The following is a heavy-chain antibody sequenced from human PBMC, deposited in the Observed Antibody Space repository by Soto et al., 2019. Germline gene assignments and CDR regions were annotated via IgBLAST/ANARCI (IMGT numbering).Heavy chain of an antibody. D-gene: IGHD5-12*01. CDR2: IYYSGST. J-gene: IGHJ4*02. Sequence: SETLSLTCTVSGGSISSGGYYWSWIRQPPGKGLEWIGYIYYSGSTNYNPSLKSRVTISVDTSKNQFSLKLSSVTAADTAVYYCARSGGYSGDDDYWGQGTLVTVAS. CDR1: GGSISSGGYY. V-gene: IGHV4-61*08. CDR3: ARSGGYSGDDDY.